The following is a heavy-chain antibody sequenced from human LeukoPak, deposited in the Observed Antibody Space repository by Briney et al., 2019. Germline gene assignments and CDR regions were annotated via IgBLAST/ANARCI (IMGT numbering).Heavy chain of an antibody. D-gene: IGHD4-17*01. Sequence: GGSMRLSCAASGFTFSSYSMNWVRQAPGKGLEWVSSISSSSSHIYYTDSVKGRFTFSTDNAKNSLYLQMNRLRAEDSAVYYCARDLDDYGDYWPLGYWAQGTLVTVSS. CDR1: GFTFSSYS. CDR3: ARDLDDYGDYWPLGY. V-gene: IGHV3-21*01. J-gene: IGHJ4*02. CDR2: ISSSSSHI.